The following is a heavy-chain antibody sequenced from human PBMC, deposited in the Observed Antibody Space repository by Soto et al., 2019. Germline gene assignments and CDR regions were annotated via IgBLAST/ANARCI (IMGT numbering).Heavy chain of an antibody. CDR3: AREIISGRGAFDI. CDR2: IWYDGSNK. CDR1: GFTFSSYG. D-gene: IGHD2-15*01. V-gene: IGHV3-33*01. Sequence: PGGSLRLSCAASGFTFSSYGMHWVRQAPGKGLEWVAVIWYDGSNKYYADSVKGRFTISRDNSKNTLYLQMNSLRAEDTAVYYCAREIISGRGAFDIWGQGTMVTVSS. J-gene: IGHJ3*02.